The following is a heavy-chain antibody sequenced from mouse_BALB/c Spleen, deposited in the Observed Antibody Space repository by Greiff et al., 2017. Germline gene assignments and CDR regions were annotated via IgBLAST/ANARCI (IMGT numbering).Heavy chain of an antibody. CDR3: AMVLYGYAMDY. V-gene: IGHV5-9-4*01. CDR1: GFTFSSYA. Sequence: EVNLVESGGGLVKPGGSLKLSCAASGFTFSSYAMSWVRQSPEKRLEWVAEISSGGSYTYYPDTVTGRFTISRDNAKNTLYLEMSSLRSEDTAMYYCAMVLYGYAMDYWGQGTSVTVSS. D-gene: IGHD1-1*01. CDR2: ISSGGSYT. J-gene: IGHJ4*01.